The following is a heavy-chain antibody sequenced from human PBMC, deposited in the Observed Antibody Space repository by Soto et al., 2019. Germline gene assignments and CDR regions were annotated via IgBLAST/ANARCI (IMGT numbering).Heavy chain of an antibody. CDR3: ARNSYISGDDDSYYFDY. Sequence: ASVKVSCKASGYTFTRYAMHWVRQAPGQRPEWMGWINPGNGDTKYSEKLQGRVTFTRDTSATTIYMELSSLRSEDTALYYCARNSYISGDDDSYYFDYWGQGNPVTVSS. CDR1: GYTFTRYA. V-gene: IGHV1-3*01. D-gene: IGHD2-21*02. J-gene: IGHJ4*02. CDR2: INPGNGDT.